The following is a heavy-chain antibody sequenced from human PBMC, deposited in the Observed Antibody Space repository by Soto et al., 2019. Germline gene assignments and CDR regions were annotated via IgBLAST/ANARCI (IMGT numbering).Heavy chain of an antibody. Sequence: EVHLLESGGGWVQPGGSLRLSCAASEFIFNIFDMSWVRQAPGKGLEWVSMISDSGDRTYYAGSVRGRFTMSRDNSKNTVYLQMDSLRAEDTAIYYCVKGGWLDYWGQGTLVTVSS. J-gene: IGHJ4*02. CDR1: EFIFNIFD. CDR3: VKGGWLDY. D-gene: IGHD5-12*01. V-gene: IGHV3-23*01. CDR2: ISDSGDRT.